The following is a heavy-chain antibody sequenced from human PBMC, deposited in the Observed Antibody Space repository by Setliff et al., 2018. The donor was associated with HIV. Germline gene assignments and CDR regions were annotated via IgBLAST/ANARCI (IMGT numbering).Heavy chain of an antibody. CDR1: GYTFTSYG. D-gene: IGHD6-19*01. J-gene: IGHJ3*01. V-gene: IGHV1-18*01. CDR2: ISGYNGNT. CDR3: ARVPYRSAWFSGGHDAFDV. Sequence: GPSVKVSCKASGYTFTSYGISWVRQAPGQGLEWMGWISGYNGNTKYVQKYQGRVTMTTDTSTSKVYMELRTLRSDDTAVYYCARVPYRSAWFSGGHDAFDVWGQGTMVTVSS.